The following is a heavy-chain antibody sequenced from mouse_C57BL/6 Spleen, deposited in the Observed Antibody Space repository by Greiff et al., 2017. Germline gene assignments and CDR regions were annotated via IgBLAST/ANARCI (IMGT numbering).Heavy chain of an antibody. CDR3: AKHGGYPFAY. J-gene: IGHJ3*01. CDR1: GLSLTSHG. D-gene: IGHD2-2*01. V-gene: IGHV2-9*01. CDR2: IWGGGST. Sequence: VHLVESGPGLVAPSQSLSITCTVSGLSLTSHGLDWVRQPLGKGLEWLGVIWGGGSTNYNSALMSRLSISKDNSKSQVFIKMNSLQTDDTAMYYGAKHGGYPFAYWGQGTLVTVSA.